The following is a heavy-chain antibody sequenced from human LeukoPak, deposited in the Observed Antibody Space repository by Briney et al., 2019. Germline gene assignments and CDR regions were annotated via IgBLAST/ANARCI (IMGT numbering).Heavy chain of an antibody. V-gene: IGHV3-48*03. J-gene: IGHJ4*02. CDR2: ISSSGSTI. D-gene: IGHD3-9*01. CDR3: ARDYENLTGSKTRFHY. CDR1: GFTFSSYE. Sequence: GGSLRLSCAASGFTFSSYEMNWVRQAPGKGLEWVSYISSSGSTIYYANSVKGRFTISRDNAKNSLYLQMNSLRAEDTAVYYCARDYENLTGSKTRFHYWGQGTLVTVSS.